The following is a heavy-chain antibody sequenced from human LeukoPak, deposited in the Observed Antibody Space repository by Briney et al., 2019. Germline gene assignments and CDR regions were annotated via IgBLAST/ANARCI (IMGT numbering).Heavy chain of an antibody. Sequence: GGSLRLSCAASGFTFSSYSMHWVRQAPGKGLEYVSAISNNGDNTYYANSVKGRFIISRDNSKSTLYLQMNSLRAEDTAVYYCARRAGAYSHPYDYWGQGTLVTVSS. J-gene: IGHJ4*02. CDR1: GFTFSSYS. CDR3: ARRAGAYSHPYDY. D-gene: IGHD4/OR15-4a*01. CDR2: ISNNGDNT. V-gene: IGHV3-64*01.